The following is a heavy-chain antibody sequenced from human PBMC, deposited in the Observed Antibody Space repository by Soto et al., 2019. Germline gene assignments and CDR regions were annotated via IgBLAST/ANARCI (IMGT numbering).Heavy chain of an antibody. CDR3: ARTSKFDC. CDR1: CGSFRDYY. J-gene: IGHJ4*02. Sequence: QVQVQQWGAGLLKPSETLSLTCAVYCGSFRDYYWSWIRQPPGKGLEWIGEINHSGSTNYNPSLKSRVTMSVDTSKNQFSLKLSSVTAADTAVYYCARTSKFDCWGQGTLVTVSS. D-gene: IGHD6-6*01. CDR2: INHSGST. V-gene: IGHV4-34*02.